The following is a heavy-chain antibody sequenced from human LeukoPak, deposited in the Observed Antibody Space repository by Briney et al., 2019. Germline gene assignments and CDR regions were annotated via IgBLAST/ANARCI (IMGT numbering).Heavy chain of an antibody. D-gene: IGHD1-20*01. V-gene: IGHV3-23*01. CDR3: AKVKWKLIGYFDY. CDR2: ISGSGGST. J-gene: IGHJ4*02. CDR1: GFTFSNYA. Sequence: PGGSLRLSCAASGFTFSNYAMSWVRQAPGKGLEWVSGISGSGGSTYYVDSVKGRFTISRDYSENTLYLQMNSLRAEDTAVYYCAKVKWKLIGYFDYWGQGTLVTVSS.